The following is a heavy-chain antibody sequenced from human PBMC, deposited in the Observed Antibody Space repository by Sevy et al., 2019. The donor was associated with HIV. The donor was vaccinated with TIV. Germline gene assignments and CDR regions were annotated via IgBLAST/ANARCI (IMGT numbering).Heavy chain of an antibody. Sequence: ASVKVSCKASGGTFSSYAISWVRQAPGQGLEWMGGIIPIFGTANYAQKFQGRVTITADESTSTAYMELSSLRSEETAVYYCARTPYYYDSSGYYWGYYYYGMDVWGQGTTVTVSS. J-gene: IGHJ6*02. V-gene: IGHV1-69*13. CDR1: GGTFSSYA. CDR3: ARTPYYYDSSGYYWGYYYYGMDV. CDR2: IIPIFGTA. D-gene: IGHD3-22*01.